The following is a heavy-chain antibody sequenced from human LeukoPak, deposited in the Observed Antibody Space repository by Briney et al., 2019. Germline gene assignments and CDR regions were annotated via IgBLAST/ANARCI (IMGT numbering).Heavy chain of an antibody. CDR1: GFTFSSYW. D-gene: IGHD5-12*01. CDR2: IKQDGSEK. V-gene: IGHV3-7*01. Sequence: GGSLRLSCAASGFTFSSYWMSWVRQAPGKGLEWVANIKQDGSEKYYVDSVKGRFTISRDNARNSLYLQMNSLRAEDTAVYYCARLGDSGYPYIYYYYYYMDVWGKGTTVTVSS. J-gene: IGHJ6*03. CDR3: ARLGDSGYPYIYYYYYYMDV.